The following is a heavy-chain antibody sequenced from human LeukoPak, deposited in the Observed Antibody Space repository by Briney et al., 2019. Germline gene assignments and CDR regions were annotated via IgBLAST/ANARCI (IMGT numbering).Heavy chain of an antibody. Sequence: ASVKVSCKASGGTFSSYAISWVRQAPGQGLEWMGGIIPIFGTANYAQKFQGRVTITTDESTSTAYIELSSLRSEDTAVYYCAVLPGIAVAGTYYFDYWGQGTLVTVSS. V-gene: IGHV1-69*05. J-gene: IGHJ4*02. CDR2: IIPIFGTA. CDR3: AVLPGIAVAGTYYFDY. CDR1: GGTFSSYA. D-gene: IGHD6-19*01.